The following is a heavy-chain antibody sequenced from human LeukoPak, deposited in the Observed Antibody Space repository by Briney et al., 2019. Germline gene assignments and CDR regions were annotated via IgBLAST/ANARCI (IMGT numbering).Heavy chain of an antibody. V-gene: IGHV3-23*01. Sequence: PGGSLRLSCAASGFTFSSYAMSWVRQAPGKGLEWVSAISGSGGSTYYADSVKGRFTISRDNSKNTLYLQMNSLRAEDTAVYYCAKRCRGSSTSCYDYWGQGTLVTVSS. CDR3: AKRCRGSSTSCYDY. CDR2: ISGSGGST. CDR1: GFTFSSYA. D-gene: IGHD2-2*01. J-gene: IGHJ4*02.